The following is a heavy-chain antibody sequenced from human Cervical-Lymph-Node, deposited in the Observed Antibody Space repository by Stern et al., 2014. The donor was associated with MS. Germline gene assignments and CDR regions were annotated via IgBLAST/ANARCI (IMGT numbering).Heavy chain of an antibody. CDR2: IWYDGSNK. CDR3: ASGYQLLSTXXXX. D-gene: IGHD2-2*01. CDR1: GFTFSSYG. V-gene: IGHV3-33*01. Sequence: VQLVESGGGVVQPGRSLRLSCAASGFTFSSYGMHWVRQAPGKGLEWVAVIWYDGSNKYYADSVKGRFTISRDNSKNTLYLQMNSLRAEDTAVYYCASGYQLLSTXXXXWGQGTLFTLSS. J-gene: IGHJ4*02.